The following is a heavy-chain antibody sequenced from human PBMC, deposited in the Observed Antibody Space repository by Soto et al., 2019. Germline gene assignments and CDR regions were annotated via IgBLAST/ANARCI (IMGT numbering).Heavy chain of an antibody. Sequence: QVQLVQSGAEVKKPGSSVKVSCKASGGTFSSYAISWVRQAPGQGLERRGGLIPIFGTANYAQKFQGRVTINADESTSIAYMELSSLRSEETAVYYCARGYCTNGVCPSFDYWGQGTLVTVSS. J-gene: IGHJ4*02. CDR3: ARGYCTNGVCPSFDY. D-gene: IGHD2-8*01. CDR1: GGTFSSYA. V-gene: IGHV1-69*01. CDR2: LIPIFGTA.